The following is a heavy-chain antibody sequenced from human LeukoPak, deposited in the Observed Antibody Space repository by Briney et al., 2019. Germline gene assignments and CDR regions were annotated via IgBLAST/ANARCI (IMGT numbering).Heavy chain of an antibody. D-gene: IGHD3-3*01. CDR1: GFTFDDYA. Sequence: GRSPRLSCATSGFTFDDYAMHWVRQAPGKGLEWVSGISWNSGYIGYADSVKGRFTISRDNAKNSLYLQMNSLRPEDTALYYCATSGSPSGFYVWGQGTTVTVSS. CDR3: ATSGSPSGFYV. V-gene: IGHV3-9*01. CDR2: ISWNSGYI. J-gene: IGHJ6*02.